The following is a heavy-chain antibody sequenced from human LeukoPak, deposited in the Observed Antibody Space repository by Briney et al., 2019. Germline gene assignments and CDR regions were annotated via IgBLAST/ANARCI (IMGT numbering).Heavy chain of an antibody. Sequence: GASVKVSCKASGYTFTGYYMHWVRQAPGQGLEWMGWINPNSGGTNYAQKFQGRVTMTRDTSISTAYMELSRLRSYDTAVYYCAREGPITMIRRWFDPWGQGTLVTVSS. CDR1: GYTFTGYY. J-gene: IGHJ5*02. CDR2: INPNSGGT. V-gene: IGHV1-2*02. D-gene: IGHD3-22*01. CDR3: AREGPITMIRRWFDP.